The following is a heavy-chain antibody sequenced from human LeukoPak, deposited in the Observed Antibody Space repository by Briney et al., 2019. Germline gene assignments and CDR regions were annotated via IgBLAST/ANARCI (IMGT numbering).Heavy chain of an antibody. CDR3: ARDRGGSYSAIDY. D-gene: IGHD2-15*01. Sequence: PGGSLRLSCAASGFTFSSYSLNWVRQAPGKGLEWVSFISSSSITIYYADSVKGRFTISRDNAEKSLYLQMSSLRAVDTAVYYCARDRGGSYSAIDYWGQGTLVTVSS. CDR2: ISSSSITI. V-gene: IGHV3-48*04. J-gene: IGHJ4*02. CDR1: GFTFSSYS.